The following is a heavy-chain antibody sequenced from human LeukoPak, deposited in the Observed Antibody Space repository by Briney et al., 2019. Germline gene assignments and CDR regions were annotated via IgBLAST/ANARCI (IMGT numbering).Heavy chain of an antibody. J-gene: IGHJ3*02. CDR3: ARDSSWEVAFDI. CDR1: GYSFTSYG. Sequence: ASVKVSCKASGYSFTSYGIIWVRQAPGQGLEWMGWISADNGYTNYAQKFQDRVTMTTDTSTSTAFMELRSLRSDDTAVYYCARDSSWEVAFDIWGQGTMVTVSS. V-gene: IGHV1-18*01. CDR2: ISADNGYT. D-gene: IGHD1-26*01.